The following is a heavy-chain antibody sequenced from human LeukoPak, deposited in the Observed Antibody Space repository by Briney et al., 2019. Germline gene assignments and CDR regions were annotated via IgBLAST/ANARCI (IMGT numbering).Heavy chain of an antibody. V-gene: IGHV3-30-3*01. CDR1: GFTFSDYA. D-gene: IGHD6-13*01. J-gene: IGHJ4*02. CDR3: AKDGYSSSPTDH. Sequence: EGSLRLSCAASGFTFSDYAMHWVRQAPGEGLEWVAVISHDGSIKYSADSVKGRFTFSRDNSKNTLYLQMNSLRAEDTAVYYCAKDGYSSSPTDHWGQGTLVTVSS. CDR2: ISHDGSIK.